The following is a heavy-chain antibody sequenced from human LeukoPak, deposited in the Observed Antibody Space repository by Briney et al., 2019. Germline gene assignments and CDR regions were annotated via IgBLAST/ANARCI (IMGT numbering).Heavy chain of an antibody. D-gene: IGHD3-16*01. V-gene: IGHV3-11*05. CDR1: GFTFSDYH. Sequence: GGSLRLSRAASGFTFSDYHMSWIRQAPGKGLEWVSYISSSSSYTNYADSVKGRFTISRDNAKNSLYLQMNSMKAEDTAVYYCARDRNWGYFDYWGQGTLVTAAS. CDR2: ISSSSSYT. CDR3: ARDRNWGYFDY. J-gene: IGHJ4*02.